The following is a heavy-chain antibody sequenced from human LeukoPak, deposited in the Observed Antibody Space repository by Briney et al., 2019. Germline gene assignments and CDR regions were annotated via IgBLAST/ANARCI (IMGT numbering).Heavy chain of an antibody. Sequence: GASVKVSCKASGYTFTGYYMHWVRQAPGQGLEWMGWINPNSGGTNYAQKFQGRVTMTRDTSISTAYMELSRLRSDDTAVYYCARRPRAGGNHCDYWGQGTLVTVSS. V-gene: IGHV1-2*02. CDR2: INPNSGGT. J-gene: IGHJ4*02. CDR1: GYTFTGYY. D-gene: IGHD4-23*01. CDR3: ARRPRAGGNHCDY.